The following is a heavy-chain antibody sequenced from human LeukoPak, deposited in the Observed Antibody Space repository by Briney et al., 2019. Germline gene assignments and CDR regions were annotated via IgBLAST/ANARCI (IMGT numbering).Heavy chain of an antibody. D-gene: IGHD3-10*01. CDR1: GYTFTSYG. J-gene: IGHJ6*02. CDR3: ARAVGTMVRGVPLYYYGMDV. Sequence: ASVNVSCKASGYTFTSYGISWVRQAPGQGLEWMGWISAYNGNTNYAQKLQGRVTMTTDTSTSTAYMELSRLRSDDTAVYYCARAVGTMVRGVPLYYYGMDVWGQGTTVTVSS. V-gene: IGHV1-18*01. CDR2: ISAYNGNT.